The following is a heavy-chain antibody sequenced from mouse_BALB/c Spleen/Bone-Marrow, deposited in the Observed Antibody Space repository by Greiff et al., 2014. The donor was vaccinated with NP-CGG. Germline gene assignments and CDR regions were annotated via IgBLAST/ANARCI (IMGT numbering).Heavy chain of an antibody. CDR1: GYTFTSYY. CDR3: ARERHAMDY. J-gene: IGHJ4*01. V-gene: IGHV1S56*01. CDR2: IYPGNVNT. Sequence: QVQLKESGPELVKPGASVRISCKASGYTFTSYYIDWGKQRPGQGLEWIGWIYPGNVNTKYDEKFKGKATLTADKSSSTAYMQLSSLTSEDSAVYFCARERHAMDYWGQGTSVTVSS.